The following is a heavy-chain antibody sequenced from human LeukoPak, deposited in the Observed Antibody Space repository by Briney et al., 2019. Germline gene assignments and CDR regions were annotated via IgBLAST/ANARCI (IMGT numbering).Heavy chain of an antibody. D-gene: IGHD6-13*01. J-gene: IGHJ4*02. CDR3: AREGSTCSRFYSSDY. CDR1: VFMFSRYV. Sequence: GRALRLSRAASVFMFSRYVIHWVRQAPGRGVEGVAVICYDGSKKYYAHSVKGRLTISIDTPNNTLYLEMNSLRVHDTAVYVFAREGSTCSRFYSSDYRRQGNLVTVSS. V-gene: IGHV3-33*01. CDR2: ICYDGSKK.